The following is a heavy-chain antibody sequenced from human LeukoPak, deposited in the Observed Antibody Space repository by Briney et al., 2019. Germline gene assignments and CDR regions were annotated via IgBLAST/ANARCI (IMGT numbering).Heavy chain of an antibody. D-gene: IGHD3-10*01. V-gene: IGHV3-23*01. CDR3: ARGGGSGSYRPLIDY. CDR1: GFTFSSYA. CDR2: ISGSGGST. Sequence: GGSLRLSCAASGFTFSSYAMSWVRQAPGKGLEWVSAISGSGGSTYYADSVKGRFTISRDNSKNTLYLQMNSLRAEDTALYYCARGGGSGSYRPLIDYWGQGTLVTVSS. J-gene: IGHJ4*02.